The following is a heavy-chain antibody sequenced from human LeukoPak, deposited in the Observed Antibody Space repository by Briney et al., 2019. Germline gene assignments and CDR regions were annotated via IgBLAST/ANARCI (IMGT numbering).Heavy chain of an antibody. V-gene: IGHV3-30*04. CDR3: ARERVYYFDY. Sequence: PERSLRLSCAASGFTFSSYAMHWVRQAPGKGLEWVAVISYDGSNKYYADSVKGRFTISRDNSKNTLYLQMNSLRAEDTAVYYCARERVYYFDYWGQGTLVTVSS. J-gene: IGHJ4*02. CDR2: ISYDGSNK. CDR1: GFTFSSYA.